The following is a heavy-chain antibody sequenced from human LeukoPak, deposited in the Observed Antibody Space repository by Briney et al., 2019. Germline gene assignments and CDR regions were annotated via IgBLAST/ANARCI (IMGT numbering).Heavy chain of an antibody. Sequence: PGGSLRLSCAASGFTFSNAWMSWVRQAPGKGLEWVGRIKSKTDGGTTDYAAPVKGRFTISRDDSKNTLYLQMNSLKTEDTAVYYCTTESKWELLPSDYWGQGTLVTVSS. CDR1: GFTFSNAW. V-gene: IGHV3-15*01. CDR2: IKSKTDGGTT. D-gene: IGHD1-26*01. CDR3: TTESKWELLPSDY. J-gene: IGHJ4*02.